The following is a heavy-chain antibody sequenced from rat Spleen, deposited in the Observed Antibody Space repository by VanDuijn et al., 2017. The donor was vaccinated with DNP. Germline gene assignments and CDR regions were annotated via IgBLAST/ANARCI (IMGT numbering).Heavy chain of an antibody. J-gene: IGHJ4*01. D-gene: IGHD3-8*01. CDR1: GITFSDHN. CDR2: ISYDGSDT. V-gene: IGHV5-7*01. CDR3: ARHRTIMPYYYAMDA. Sequence: EVQLVESGGGLVQPGRSLKLSCAVSGITFSDHNMAWVRQAPKKGLEWVATISYDGSDTYYRDSVKGRFTMSRDNAQSTLYLQMDSLRSEDTATYYCARHRTIMPYYYAMDAWGQGASVTVSS.